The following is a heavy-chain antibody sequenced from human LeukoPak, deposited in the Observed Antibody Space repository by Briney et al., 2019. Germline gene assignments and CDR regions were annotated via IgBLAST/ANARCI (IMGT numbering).Heavy chain of an antibody. J-gene: IGHJ2*01. V-gene: IGHV4-39*01. CDR1: DGSVSNRNYY. CDR3: AKLVDDSGYYFNWYFDL. Sequence: PSETLSLTCIVSDGSVSNRNYYWGWIRQPPEKGLEWIGSIYYSGTTYYNPSLKSRVTISLDTSKNQFSLQLSSVTAADTAVYYCAKLVDDSGYYFNWYFDLWGRGTLVTVSS. CDR2: IYYSGTT. D-gene: IGHD3-22*01.